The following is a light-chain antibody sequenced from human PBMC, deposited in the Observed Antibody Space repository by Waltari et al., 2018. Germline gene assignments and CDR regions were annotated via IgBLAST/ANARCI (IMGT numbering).Light chain of an antibody. CDR1: QNIRTH. Sequence: DIQMTQSPSSLSASVGDTVTVTCRASQNIRTHLNWYQQKPATAPKLLIYAASTLPRGVPPRFSASASGTDFTLTVTNLQPDDFAVYFCQQSFSSPWTFGQGTRV. CDR2: AAS. CDR3: QQSFSSPWT. V-gene: IGKV1-39*01. J-gene: IGKJ1*01.